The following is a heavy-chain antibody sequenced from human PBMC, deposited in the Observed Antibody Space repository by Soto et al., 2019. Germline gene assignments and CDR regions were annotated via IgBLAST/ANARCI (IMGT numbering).Heavy chain of an antibody. Sequence: QMQLVQSGAEVKKPGSSVKVSCKASGGTLSSFINYPINWVRQAPGQGLEWMGGIVPNVGTVNYAQKFQGRVTITADKSTGTAYMEVSSLRSEDTAIYYCARRDKSGVLRYFDNWGQGTLVTVS. J-gene: IGHJ4*02. CDR3: ARRDKSGVLRYFDN. D-gene: IGHD2-15*01. CDR1: GGTLSSFINYP. V-gene: IGHV1-69*06. CDR2: IVPNVGTV.